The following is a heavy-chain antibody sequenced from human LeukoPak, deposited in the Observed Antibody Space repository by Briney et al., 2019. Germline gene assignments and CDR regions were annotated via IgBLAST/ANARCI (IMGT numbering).Heavy chain of an antibody. CDR3: ARAHAKYYGSGSPINWFDP. D-gene: IGHD3-10*01. CDR2: INHGGST. J-gene: IGHJ5*02. Sequence: SETLSLTCAVYGGSFSGYYWSWIRQPPGKGLEWIGEINHGGSTNYNPSLKSRVTISVDTSNNQFSLKLSSVPAADTAVYYCARAHAKYYGSGSPINWFDPWGQGTLVTVYS. CDR1: GGSFSGYY. V-gene: IGHV4-34*01.